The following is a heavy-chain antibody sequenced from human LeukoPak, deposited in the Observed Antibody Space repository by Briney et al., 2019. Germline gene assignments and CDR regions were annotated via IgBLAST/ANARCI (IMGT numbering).Heavy chain of an antibody. CDR1: GFTFSSYA. CDR2: IGGSGYST. D-gene: IGHD2-15*01. Sequence: PGGSLRLSCAASGFTFSSYAMNWVRQAPGKGLEWVSTIGGSGYSTYYADSVKGRFTISRDNSKNTLYLQMDSLRAEDTAAYYCAKDSSRCSGGSCYSCFDYWGQGTLVTVSS. V-gene: IGHV3-23*01. J-gene: IGHJ4*02. CDR3: AKDSSRCSGGSCYSCFDY.